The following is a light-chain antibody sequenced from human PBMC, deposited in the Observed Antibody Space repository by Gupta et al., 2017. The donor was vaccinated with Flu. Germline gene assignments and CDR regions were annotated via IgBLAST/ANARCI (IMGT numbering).Light chain of an antibody. Sequence: DIQMTQSPSSLSASVGDRVTITCRASQTISSYLNWYQQKPGKAPKLLINAASSLQSGVPSRFSGSGSGTDFTLTISSLQPEDFATYYCQQSYSTSWTFGQGTKVETK. CDR1: QTISSY. V-gene: IGKV1-39*01. J-gene: IGKJ1*01. CDR2: AAS. CDR3: QQSYSTSWT.